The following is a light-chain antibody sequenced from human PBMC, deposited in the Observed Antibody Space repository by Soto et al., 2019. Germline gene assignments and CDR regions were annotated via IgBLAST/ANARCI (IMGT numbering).Light chain of an antibody. Sequence: EIVLKQSPGTLSLYTGERATLSCRASQSVSSNLAWYQQKPGQAPRLLIYGASTRATGIPARFSGSGSGTEFTLTISSLEPEDFAVYYCQQRSDWPQITFGQGRRPAIK. CDR2: GAS. CDR3: QQRSDWPQIT. V-gene: IGKV3-11*01. CDR1: QSVSSN. J-gene: IGKJ5*01.